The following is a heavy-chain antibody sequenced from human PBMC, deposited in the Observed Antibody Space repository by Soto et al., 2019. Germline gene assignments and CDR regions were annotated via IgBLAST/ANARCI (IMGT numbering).Heavy chain of an antibody. CDR2: IYYSGST. CDR1: GGSISPYY. CDR3: ARDRFSAASKWFDP. V-gene: IGHV4-59*12. Sequence: SETLSLTCTVSGGSISPYYWSWIRQPPGKGLEWIGYIYYSGSTYYNPSLKSRVTISVDTSKNQFSLKLSSVTAADTAVYYCARDRFSAASKWFDPWGQGTLVTVSS. J-gene: IGHJ5*02. D-gene: IGHD2-2*01.